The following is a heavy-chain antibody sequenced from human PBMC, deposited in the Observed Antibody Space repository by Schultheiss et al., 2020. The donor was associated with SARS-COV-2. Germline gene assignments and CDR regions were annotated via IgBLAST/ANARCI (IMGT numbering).Heavy chain of an antibody. CDR1: GFTFSSYS. Sequence: GGSLRLSCAASGFTFSSYSMNWVRQAPGKGLEWVSYISSSSSTIYYADSVKGRFTISRDNAKKSLYLQMNSLIAEDMAVYYCARGSSGYYDQPLYGMDVWGQGTTVTVSS. CDR2: ISSSSSTI. V-gene: IGHV3-48*01. D-gene: IGHD3-22*01. CDR3: ARGSSGYYDQPLYGMDV. J-gene: IGHJ6*02.